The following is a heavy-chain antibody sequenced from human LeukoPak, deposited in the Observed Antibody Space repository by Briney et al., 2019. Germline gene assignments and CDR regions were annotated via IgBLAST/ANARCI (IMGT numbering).Heavy chain of an antibody. Sequence: ASVKVSCKASGYTFTNYYIHWVRQAPGQGLEWMGWINTNTGNPTYAQGFTGRFVFSLDTSVSTAYLQISSLKAEDTAVYHCARARTHYYYNYMDVWGKGTTVTVSS. J-gene: IGHJ6*03. CDR3: ARARTHYYYNYMDV. CDR1: GYTFTNYY. V-gene: IGHV7-4-1*02. CDR2: INTNTGNP.